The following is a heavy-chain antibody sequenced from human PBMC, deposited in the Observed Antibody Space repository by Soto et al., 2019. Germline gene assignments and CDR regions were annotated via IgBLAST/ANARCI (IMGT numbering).Heavy chain of an antibody. J-gene: IGHJ4*02. V-gene: IGHV3-23*01. CDR2: ISGGGGAT. CDR1: GFTFSSYA. CDR3: AKAPTVTTSSSRYFDS. D-gene: IGHD4-17*01. Sequence: EVQLLESGGGLVQQGGSLRLSCAASGFTFSSYAMRWVRQAPGRGLEWVSGISGGGGATSYADSVKGRFTISRDNSKSTLYLQMNSLSAEDTALYWCAKAPTVTTSSSRYFDSWGQGAPVTLSS.